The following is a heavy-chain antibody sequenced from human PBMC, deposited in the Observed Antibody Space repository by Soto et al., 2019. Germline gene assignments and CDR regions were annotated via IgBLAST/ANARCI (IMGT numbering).Heavy chain of an antibody. Sequence: XGSLRLSVAASGFTFRSYAMSWVRQAPGKGLEWVSAISGSGGSTYYADSVKGRFTISRDNSKNTLYLQMNSLRAEDTAVYYCAKDASSGYYDDAFDIWGQGTMVTVSS. J-gene: IGHJ3*02. CDR2: ISGSGGST. CDR3: AKDASSGYYDDAFDI. CDR1: GFTFRSYA. D-gene: IGHD3-22*01. V-gene: IGHV3-23*01.